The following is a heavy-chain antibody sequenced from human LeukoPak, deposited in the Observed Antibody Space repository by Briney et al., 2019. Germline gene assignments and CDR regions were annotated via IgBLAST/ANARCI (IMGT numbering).Heavy chain of an antibody. Sequence: KGLEWIGYIHYSGETNYNPSLTSRVTIAMDTSKNQFSLNLRSVTAADTAVYYCARDLTFDYWGQGALVTVSS. CDR2: IHYSGET. CDR3: ARDLTFDY. V-gene: IGHV4-59*12. J-gene: IGHJ4*02.